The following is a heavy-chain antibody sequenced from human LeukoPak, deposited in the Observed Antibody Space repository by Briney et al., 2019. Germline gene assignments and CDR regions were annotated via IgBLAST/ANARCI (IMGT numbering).Heavy chain of an antibody. CDR3: ARHSHYDFWSGYLDY. D-gene: IGHD3-3*01. CDR2: IDPSDSYT. V-gene: IGHV5-10-1*01. CDR1: GYTFTSYW. Sequence: GESLKISCKGSGYTFTSYWISWVRQMPGKGLEWMGRIDPSDSYTSYSPSFQGHVTISADKSISAAFLQWSSLKASDTAMYYCARHSHYDFWSGYLDYWGQGSLVTVSS. J-gene: IGHJ4*02.